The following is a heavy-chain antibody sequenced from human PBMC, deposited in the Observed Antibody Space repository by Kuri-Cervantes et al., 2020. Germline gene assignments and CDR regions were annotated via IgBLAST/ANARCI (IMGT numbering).Heavy chain of an antibody. CDR3: ARDLRPIVAPLNYYYGMDV. V-gene: IGHV1-46*01. D-gene: IGHD5-12*01. J-gene: IGHJ6*02. CDR1: GYTFTSYY. Sequence: ASVKVSCKASGYTFTSYYMHWVRQAPGQGLEWMGIINPSGGSTSYAQKFQGRVTMTRDKSTSTVYMELSSLRSEDTAVYYCARDLRPIVAPLNYYYGMDVWGQGTTVTVSS. CDR2: INPSGGST.